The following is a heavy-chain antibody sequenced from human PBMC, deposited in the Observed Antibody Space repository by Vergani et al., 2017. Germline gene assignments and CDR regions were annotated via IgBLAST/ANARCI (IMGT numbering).Heavy chain of an antibody. V-gene: IGHV3-33*01. J-gene: IGHJ5*02. D-gene: IGHD1-14*01. CDR3: ARDLRLLYNRFDP. Sequence: QVQLVESGGGVVQTGRSLRLSCAASGFTFNQYGMQWVRQAPGKGLEWVAVTWYDGNNKQYADSVKGRFTISRDNSKSTMYLQMNSLRDEDTGVYYCARDLRLLYNRFDPWGQGTLVTVSS. CDR1: GFTFNQYG. CDR2: TWYDGNNK.